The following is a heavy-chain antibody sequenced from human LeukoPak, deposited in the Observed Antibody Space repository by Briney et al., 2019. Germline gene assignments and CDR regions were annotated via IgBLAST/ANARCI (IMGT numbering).Heavy chain of an antibody. V-gene: IGHV1-18*01. Sequence: ASVTVSCKASGYTFTSYGISWVRQAPGQGLEWMGWISAYNGNTNYAQKLQGRVTMTTDTSTSTAYMELRSLRSDDTAVYYCARARRAAAGHRVPCYFDYWGQGTLVTVSS. CDR1: GYTFTSYG. D-gene: IGHD6-13*01. J-gene: IGHJ4*02. CDR2: ISAYNGNT. CDR3: ARARRAAAGHRVPCYFDY.